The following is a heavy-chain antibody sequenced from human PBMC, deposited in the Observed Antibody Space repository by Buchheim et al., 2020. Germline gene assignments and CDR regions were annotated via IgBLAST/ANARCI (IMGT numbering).Heavy chain of an antibody. D-gene: IGHD4-11*01. CDR3: ARDLVPYSNYGSSDY. V-gene: IGHV3-30-3*01. Sequence: QVQLVESGGGVVQPGRSLRLSCAASGFTFNSYAMHWVRQAPGKGLEWVAIISYDGSNKYYADSVKGRFTISRDNFKNTLYLQMNSLRAEDTAVYYCARDLVPYSNYGSSDYWSQGTL. CDR2: ISYDGSNK. CDR1: GFTFNSYA. J-gene: IGHJ4*02.